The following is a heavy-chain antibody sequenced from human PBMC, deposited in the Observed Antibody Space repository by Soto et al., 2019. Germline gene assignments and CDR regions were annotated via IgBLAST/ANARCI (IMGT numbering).Heavy chain of an antibody. CDR3: ARGGVAAAGSPGTYYFAY. CDR1: GGSFSGYY. D-gene: IGHD6-13*01. Sequence: SETLSLTCAVYGGSFSGYYWSWIRQPPGKGLEWIGEINPSGGTNYNPSLKSRVTISVDTSKNQFSLKLSSVTAADTAVYYCARGGVAAAGSPGTYYFAYWGQGTLVTVSS. V-gene: IGHV4-34*01. CDR2: INPSGGT. J-gene: IGHJ4*02.